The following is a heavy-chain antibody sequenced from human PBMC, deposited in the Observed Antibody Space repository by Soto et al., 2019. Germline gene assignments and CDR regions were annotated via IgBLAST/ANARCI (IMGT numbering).Heavy chain of an antibody. CDR2: IKSKTEGGTK. CDR3: TTDRYDANGFDI. CDR1: GFTFSNAW. J-gene: IGHJ3*02. V-gene: IGHV3-15*01. D-gene: IGHD3-16*01. Sequence: GGSLRLSCAASGFTFSNAWMSWVRQAPGKGREWVGRIKSKTEGGTKDYTAPVKGRFAISTYDKNNTLYLPMNSLKTGETAVYYCTTDRYDANGFDIWGQGTMVTVSS.